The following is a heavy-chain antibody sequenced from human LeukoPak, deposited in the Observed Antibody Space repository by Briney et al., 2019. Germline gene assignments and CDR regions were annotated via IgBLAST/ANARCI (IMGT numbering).Heavy chain of an antibody. Sequence: GGSLRLSCAASGFTFSTYWMNWVRQAPGKGLEWVASINHNGNVNYYVDSVKGRFTISRDNAKNSLYLQMSNLRAEDTAVYFCARGGGLDVWGQGATVTVSS. CDR3: ARGGGLDV. CDR1: GFTFSTYW. V-gene: IGHV3-7*03. D-gene: IGHD3-16*01. J-gene: IGHJ6*02. CDR2: INHNGNVN.